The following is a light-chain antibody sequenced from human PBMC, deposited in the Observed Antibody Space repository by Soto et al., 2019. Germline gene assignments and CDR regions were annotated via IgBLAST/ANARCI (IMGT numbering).Light chain of an antibody. CDR2: LAS. J-gene: IGKJ1*01. CDR1: QSVGSY. V-gene: IGKV3-15*01. Sequence: EIVMTQSPATLSVSPGERATLSCRASQSVGSYLAWYQQKPGQAPRLLVYLASTRATGIPARFGGSGSGTEFTLTISSLQSEDFAVYYCQQYDKWPRTFGQGTKVEIK. CDR3: QQYDKWPRT.